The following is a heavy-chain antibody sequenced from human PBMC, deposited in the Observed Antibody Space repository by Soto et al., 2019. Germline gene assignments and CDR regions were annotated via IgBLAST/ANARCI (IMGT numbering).Heavy chain of an antibody. Sequence: QVQLVESGGGVVQPGRPLRLSCTASGFTFSRYGMHWVRQAPGKGLEWVAVISYDGIKKDFGESVKGRFTISRDNSKNTMYLQMESLRSADTAVYYCAKEGPYVTSSWFDHWGQGILVIVSS. CDR2: ISYDGIKK. V-gene: IGHV3-30*18. CDR1: GFTFSRYG. CDR3: AKEGPYVTSSWFDH. D-gene: IGHD3-16*01. J-gene: IGHJ5*02.